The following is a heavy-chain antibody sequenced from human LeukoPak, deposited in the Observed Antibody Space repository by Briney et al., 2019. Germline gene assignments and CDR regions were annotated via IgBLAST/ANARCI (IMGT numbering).Heavy chain of an antibody. J-gene: IGHJ4*02. D-gene: IGHD5-12*01. CDR1: GGSISSSSYY. CDR2: IYYSGST. Sequence: SETLSLTCTVSGGSISSSSYYWGWIRQPPGKGLEWIGSIYYSGSTYYNPSLKGRVTISVDTSKNQFSLKLSSVTAADTAVYYCASLYSGYALGDYWGQGTLVTVSS. V-gene: IGHV4-39*01. CDR3: ASLYSGYALGDY.